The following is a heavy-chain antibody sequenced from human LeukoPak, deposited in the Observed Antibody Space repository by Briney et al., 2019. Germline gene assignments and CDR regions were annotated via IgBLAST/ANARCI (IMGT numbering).Heavy chain of an antibody. V-gene: IGHV1-18*01. J-gene: IGHJ6*03. D-gene: IGHD6-19*01. CDR2: ISAYNGNT. Sequence: GASVKVSCKASGYTFTSYGISWVRQAPGQGLEWMGWISAYNGNTNYAQKLQGRVTMTTDTSTSTAYMGLRSLRSDDTAVYYCARLYSSGWGFSWGEAFYYYMDVWGKGTTVTVSS. CDR1: GYTFTSYG. CDR3: ARLYSSGWGFSWGEAFYYYMDV.